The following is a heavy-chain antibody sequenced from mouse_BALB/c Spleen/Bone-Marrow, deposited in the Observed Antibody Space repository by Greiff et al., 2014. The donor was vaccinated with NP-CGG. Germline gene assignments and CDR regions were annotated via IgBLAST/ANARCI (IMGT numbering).Heavy chain of an antibody. CDR3: ARDYRYYAMDY. D-gene: IGHD2-14*01. CDR1: GCTFTSYW. J-gene: IGHJ4*01. Sequence: QVQLQQSGAELARPGASVKLSCKASGCTFTSYWMQWVKQRPGQGLEWIGAIYPGDGDTRYTQKFKGKATLTADKSSSTAYMQLSSLASEDSAVYYCARDYRYYAMDYWGQGTSVTVSS. CDR2: IYPGDGDT. V-gene: IGHV1-87*01.